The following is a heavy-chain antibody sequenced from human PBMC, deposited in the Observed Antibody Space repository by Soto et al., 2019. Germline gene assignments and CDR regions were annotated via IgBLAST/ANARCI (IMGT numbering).Heavy chain of an antibody. Sequence: GGSLRLSCSGSGFTVSSFGMHWVRQAPGKGLEHVSTLSSNGIGTYYADSVKGRSTFSRDTSKNTLYLQMSSLRTEDTAVYYCVKDMGQAAVGIRYPYGLDVWGLGTTVTVSS. V-gene: IGHV3-64D*06. J-gene: IGHJ6*02. CDR1: GFTVSSFG. D-gene: IGHD6-13*01. CDR3: VKDMGQAAVGIRYPYGLDV. CDR2: LSSNGIGT.